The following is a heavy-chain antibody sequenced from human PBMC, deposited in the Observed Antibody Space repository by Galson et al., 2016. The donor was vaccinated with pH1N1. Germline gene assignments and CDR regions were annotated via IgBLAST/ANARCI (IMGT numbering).Heavy chain of an antibody. CDR2: TSYDGSNK. V-gene: IGHV3-30-3*01. Sequence: SLRLSCAASGFTFSTYAVHWVRQAPGKGLEWVALTSYDGSNKYYADSVKGRFTISRDNSKNTLYLEMNSLRAEDTAVYYCARETPYSSGWGYYYGMDVWGQGTTVTVSS. CDR3: ARETPYSSGWGYYYGMDV. J-gene: IGHJ6*02. D-gene: IGHD6-19*01. CDR1: GFTFSTYA.